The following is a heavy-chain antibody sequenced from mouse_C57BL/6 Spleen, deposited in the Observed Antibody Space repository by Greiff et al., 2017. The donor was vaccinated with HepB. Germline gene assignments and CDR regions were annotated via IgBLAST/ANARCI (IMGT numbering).Heavy chain of an antibody. CDR3: ARETHLRVDY. V-gene: IGHV1-81*01. D-gene: IGHD1-1*01. Sequence: VKLMESGAELARPGASVKLSCKASGYTFTSYGISWVKQRTGQGLEWIGEIYPRSGSTYYNEKFKGKATLTADKSSSTAYMELRSLTSEDSAVYFCARETHLRVDYWGQGTTLTVSS. CDR2: IYPRSGST. CDR1: GYTFTSYG. J-gene: IGHJ2*01.